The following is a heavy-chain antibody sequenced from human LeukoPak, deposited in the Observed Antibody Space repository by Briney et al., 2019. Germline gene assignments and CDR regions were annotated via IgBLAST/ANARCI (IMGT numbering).Heavy chain of an antibody. CDR2: IYYSGST. V-gene: IGHV4-59*01. D-gene: IGHD4-11*01. Sequence: SETLSLTCTVSGGSISNYYWSWIRQPPGKGLEWIGYIYYSGSTNYNPSLKSRVTISVDTSKNQFSLKLSSVTAADTAVYYCARTLRGGAEDYSNYDWFDPWGQGTLVTVSS. CDR1: GGSISNYY. CDR3: ARTLRGGAEDYSNYDWFDP. J-gene: IGHJ5*02.